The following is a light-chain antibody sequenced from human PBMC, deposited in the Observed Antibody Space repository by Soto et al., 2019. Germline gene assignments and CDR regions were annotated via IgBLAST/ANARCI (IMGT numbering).Light chain of an antibody. Sequence: QSALTQPASVSGSPGQSITISCTGTSSDVGGYNYVSWYQQHPGKAPKLMIYEVSNRPSGVSNRFSGSKSGNTASLTISGLQAEDEADYYCSSYTSSSTPSFGGGTNSPS. J-gene: IGLJ2*01. CDR1: SSDVGGYNY. V-gene: IGLV2-14*01. CDR3: SSYTSSSTPS. CDR2: EVS.